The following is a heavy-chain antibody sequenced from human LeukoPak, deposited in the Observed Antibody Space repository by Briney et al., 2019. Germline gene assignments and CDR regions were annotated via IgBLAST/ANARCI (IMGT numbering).Heavy chain of an antibody. CDR1: GFTFGSYA. Sequence: PGGSLRLSXAASGFTFGSYAMSWVRQAPGKGLEWVSAISGSGGSTHYADSVKGRFTISRDNSKNTLYLQMNSLRAEDTAVYYCAKEAMVRGVISARQYYFDYWGQGTLVTVSS. CDR2: ISGSGGST. V-gene: IGHV3-23*01. D-gene: IGHD3-10*01. CDR3: AKEAMVRGVISARQYYFDY. J-gene: IGHJ4*02.